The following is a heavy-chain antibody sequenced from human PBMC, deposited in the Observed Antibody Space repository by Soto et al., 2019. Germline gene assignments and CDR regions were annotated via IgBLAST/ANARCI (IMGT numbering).Heavy chain of an antibody. CDR2: ISAYNGNT. J-gene: IGHJ4*02. D-gene: IGHD4-17*01. Sequence: ASVKVSCKASGYTFTTYGISWVRQAPGQGLEWMGWISAYNGNTNYAQKLQGRVTMTTDTSTSTAYLQWSTLKASDTAMYYCGRSPGLIPTVMEDWGQGTLVTVSS. CDR1: GYTFTTYG. V-gene: IGHV1-18*04. CDR3: GRSPGLIPTVMED.